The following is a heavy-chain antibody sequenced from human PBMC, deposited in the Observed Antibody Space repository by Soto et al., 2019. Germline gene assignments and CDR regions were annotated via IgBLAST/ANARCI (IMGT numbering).Heavy chain of an antibody. J-gene: IGHJ4*02. V-gene: IGHV1-69*06. CDR1: GGTFSSYA. D-gene: IGHD4-17*01. CDR2: IIPIFGTA. Sequence: QVQLVQSGAEVKKPGSSVKVSCKASGGTFSSYAISWVRQAPGQGLEWMGGIIPIFGTANYAQKFQGRVTITADKSTSTVYMELSSLRSEDTAVYYCARDDYGGNYDPNFDYWGQGTLVTVSS. CDR3: ARDDYGGNYDPNFDY.